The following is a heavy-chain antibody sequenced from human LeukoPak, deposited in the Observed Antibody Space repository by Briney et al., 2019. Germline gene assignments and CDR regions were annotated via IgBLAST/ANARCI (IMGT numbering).Heavy chain of an antibody. D-gene: IGHD3-22*01. CDR1: GGSFSGYY. CDR3: ARGHWHYYDSSGYYRKLYYFDY. V-gene: IGHV4-34*01. CDR2: INHSGST. Sequence: PSETLSLTCAVYGGSFSGYYWSWIRQPPGKGLEWIGEINHSGSTNYNPSLKSRVTISVDTSKNQFSLKLSSVTAADTAVYYCARGHWHYYDSSGYYRKLYYFDYWGQGTLVTVSS. J-gene: IGHJ4*02.